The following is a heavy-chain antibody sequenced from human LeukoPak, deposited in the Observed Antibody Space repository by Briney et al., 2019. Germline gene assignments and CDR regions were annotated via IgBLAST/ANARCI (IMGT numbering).Heavy chain of an antibody. CDR1: GHNFADYW. D-gene: IGHD6-19*01. CDR2: IYPHDSET. J-gene: IGHJ4*02. CDR3: ATSRRSGWYFDF. Sequence: KRGESLKISCWATGHNFADYWIGWVRQMPGKGLEWMGVIYPHDSETAYSPSFQGQITISADKSISTAYLQWSSLKASDTALYYCATSRRSGWYFDFWGQGTLVTVSS. V-gene: IGHV5-51*01.